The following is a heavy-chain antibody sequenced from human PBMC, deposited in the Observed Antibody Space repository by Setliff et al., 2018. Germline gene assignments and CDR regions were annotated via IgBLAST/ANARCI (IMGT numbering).Heavy chain of an antibody. Sequence: SETLSLTCTVSGGSISSSSYYWGWIRQPPGKGLEWIGSIYYSGSTYYNPSLKSRVTISVDTSKSQFSLKLSSVTAADTAVYYCARGYSGYDYLKPFDYWGQGTLVTVSS. CDR3: ARGYSGYDYLKPFDY. V-gene: IGHV4-39*01. CDR1: GGSISSSSYY. D-gene: IGHD5-12*01. CDR2: IYYSGST. J-gene: IGHJ4*02.